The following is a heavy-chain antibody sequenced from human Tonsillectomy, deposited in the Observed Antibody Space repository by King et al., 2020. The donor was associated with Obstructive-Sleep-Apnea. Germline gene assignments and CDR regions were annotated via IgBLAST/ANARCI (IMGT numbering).Heavy chain of an antibody. CDR2: IQYDGTNK. J-gene: IGHJ4*02. CDR3: AKDHIYYYDRIGYHYADY. V-gene: IGHV3-30*02. CDR1: GFTFSSYA. Sequence: VQLVESGGGVVQPGGSLRLSCAASGFTFSSYAMHWVRQAPGKGLEWVAFIQYDGTNKYYADSVKGRFTISRDNSKNTLYLQMNSLRAEDTAVYYCAKDHIYYYDRIGYHYADYWGQGTLVTVSS. D-gene: IGHD3-22*01.